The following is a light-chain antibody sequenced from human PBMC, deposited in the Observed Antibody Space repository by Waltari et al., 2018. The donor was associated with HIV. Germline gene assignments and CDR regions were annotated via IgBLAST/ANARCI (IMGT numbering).Light chain of an antibody. Sequence: SYALTQPPSVSVAPGAAAIISFGGWNIGSKSVHCYNQQPGQAPVLVVRYNSDRAPASPDRFSGSNSEHTATLANNRVDAGDEAAYYCQVWDSSNDHVLFGGGTELTGL. V-gene: IGLV3-21*04. J-gene: IGLJ3*02. CDR3: QVWDSSNDHVL. CDR2: YNS. CDR1: NIGSKS.